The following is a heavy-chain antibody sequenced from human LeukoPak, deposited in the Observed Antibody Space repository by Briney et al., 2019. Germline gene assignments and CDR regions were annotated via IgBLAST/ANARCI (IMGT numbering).Heavy chain of an antibody. V-gene: IGHV3-64*04. J-gene: IGHJ4*03. CDR1: GFTFSNFD. D-gene: IGHD5-12*01. Sequence: PGESLTLTCSASGFTFSNFDRRWVRQAPGKGLEYSSDINNNGGITYYAASVKGRFTISRDNSKNTLYLQMSSLRTEDTAVYYCAKDNQGVYSDDDAHFDYWGHGTLVTVSS. CDR2: INNNGGIT. CDR3: AKDNQGVYSDDDAHFDY.